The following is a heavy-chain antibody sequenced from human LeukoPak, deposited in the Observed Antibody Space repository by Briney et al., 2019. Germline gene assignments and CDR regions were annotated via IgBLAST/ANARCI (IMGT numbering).Heavy chain of an antibody. J-gene: IGHJ4*02. V-gene: IGHV1-46*01. Sequence: GASVKVSCKTSGYTFTSYYIHWVRQAPGQGLEWMGIINPSGGSTSYAQKFQGRVTMTRDTSTSTVYMYLSSLRSEDTAVYYCARDFLYGVVDYWGQGTLVTVSS. CDR3: ARDFLYGVVDY. D-gene: IGHD4-17*01. CDR1: GYTFTSYY. CDR2: INPSGGST.